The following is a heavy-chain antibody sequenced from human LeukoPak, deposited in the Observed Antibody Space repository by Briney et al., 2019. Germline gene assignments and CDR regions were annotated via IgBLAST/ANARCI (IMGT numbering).Heavy chain of an antibody. J-gene: IGHJ4*02. CDR2: ISYDGSNK. Sequence: GRSLRLSCAASGFTFSSYAMHWVRQAPGKGLEWVAVISYDGSNKYYADSVKGRFTISRDNSKNTLHLQMNSLRAEDTAVYYCARDDGGYCSGGSCYFASFDYWGQGTLVTVSS. CDR3: ARDDGGYCSGGSCYFASFDY. V-gene: IGHV3-30-3*01. D-gene: IGHD2-15*01. CDR1: GFTFSSYA.